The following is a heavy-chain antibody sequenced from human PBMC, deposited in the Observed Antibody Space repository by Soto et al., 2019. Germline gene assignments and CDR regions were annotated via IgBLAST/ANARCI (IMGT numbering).Heavy chain of an antibody. CDR1: GFTFSSYA. V-gene: IGHV3-30-3*01. CDR3: AREWRGTAMASGADYGMDV. Sequence: QVQLVESGGGVVQPGRSLRLSCAASGFTFSSYAMHWVRQAPGKGLEWVAVISYDGSNKYYADSVKGRFTISRDNSKNTLYLQMTSLRAEDTAVYYGAREWRGTAMASGADYGMDVWGQGTLVTVSS. D-gene: IGHD5-18*01. J-gene: IGHJ6*02. CDR2: ISYDGSNK.